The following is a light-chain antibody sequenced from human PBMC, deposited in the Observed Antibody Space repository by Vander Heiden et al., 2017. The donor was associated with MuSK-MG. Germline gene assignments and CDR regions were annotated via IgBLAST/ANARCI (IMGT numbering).Light chain of an antibody. CDR1: SSDVGGYNN. CDR2: DVS. CDR3: SSDASSSTLVV. V-gene: IGLV2-14*01. Sequence: QSALTQPASVSGSPGQSITISCTGTSSDVGGYNNVSWYQQHTGKAPKLMIYDVSNRPSGVSNRFSGSKSGNTASLTISGLQAEEEADYYCSSDASSSTLVVFGGGTKLTVL. J-gene: IGLJ2*01.